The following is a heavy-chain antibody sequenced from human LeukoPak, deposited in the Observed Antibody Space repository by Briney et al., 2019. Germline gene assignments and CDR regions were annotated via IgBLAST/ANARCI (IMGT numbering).Heavy chain of an antibody. J-gene: IGHJ4*02. D-gene: IGHD6-19*01. Sequence: SVKVSCKASGYTFTSYGISWVRQAPGQGLEWMGGIIPIFGIANYAEKFQDRLTITADESTSTAYMELSSLRSDDTAVYYCARDTELAVSGTFALHPKFDYWGQGTLVTVSS. CDR3: ARDTELAVSGTFALHPKFDY. V-gene: IGHV1-69*13. CDR1: GYTFTSYG. CDR2: IIPIFGIA.